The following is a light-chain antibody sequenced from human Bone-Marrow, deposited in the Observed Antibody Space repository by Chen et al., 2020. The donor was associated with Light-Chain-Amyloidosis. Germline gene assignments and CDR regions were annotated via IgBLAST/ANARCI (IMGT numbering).Light chain of an antibody. CDR3: QSYQGSSQGV. J-gene: IGLJ3*02. Sequence: NFMLTQPHSVSESPGNTALISCPRSSCSIATNYVQWYQQRPGSSPTTVIYEDDQRPSGVPDRFSGSIDRSSNSASLPISGLKTEDEADYYCQSYQGSSQGVFGGGTKLTVL. CDR1: SCSIATNY. V-gene: IGLV6-57*01. CDR2: EDD.